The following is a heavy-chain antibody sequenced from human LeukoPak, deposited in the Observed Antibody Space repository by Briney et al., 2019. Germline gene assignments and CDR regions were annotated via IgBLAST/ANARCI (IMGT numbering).Heavy chain of an antibody. J-gene: IGHJ4*02. CDR3: ARTTTVALDY. CDR2: ISSSSCYT. D-gene: IGHD4-23*01. Sequence: GGSLRLSCAASGFTFSDYYMSWIRQAPGKGLEWVSYISSSSCYTNYADSVKGRFTISRDIAKNSLYLQMNSLRAEDTAVYYCARTTTVALDYWGQGTLVTVSS. CDR1: GFTFSDYY. V-gene: IGHV3-11*03.